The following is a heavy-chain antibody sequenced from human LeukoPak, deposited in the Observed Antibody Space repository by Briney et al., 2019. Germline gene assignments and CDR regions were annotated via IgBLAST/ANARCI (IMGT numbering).Heavy chain of an antibody. D-gene: IGHD3-10*02. CDR3: AELGITMIGGV. Sequence: GGSMRLSCAASGFTFSSYEMNWVRQAPGKGLEWGSYISSSGSTIYYADSVKGRFTISRDNAKHSLYLQMNSLRAEETAVYYCAELGITMIGGVCGKGTTVTISS. V-gene: IGHV3-48*03. CDR2: ISSSGSTI. CDR1: GFTFSSYE. J-gene: IGHJ6*04.